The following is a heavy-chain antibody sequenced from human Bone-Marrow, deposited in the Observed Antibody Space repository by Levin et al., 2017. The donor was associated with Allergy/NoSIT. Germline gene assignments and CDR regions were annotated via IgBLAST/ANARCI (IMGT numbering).Heavy chain of an antibody. V-gene: IGHV4-59*01. Sequence: ESLKISCIVSGDSMNSDYWSWLRQPPGEGLEWIACIYHTGTTKYNPSLKSRTTISLDTSRNQFSLKLNSVTAADTAVYFCAKGAGWYPSWGQGALVTVSS. CDR2: IYHTGTT. J-gene: IGHJ5*02. CDR1: GDSMNSDY. CDR3: AKGAGWYPS. D-gene: IGHD6-19*01.